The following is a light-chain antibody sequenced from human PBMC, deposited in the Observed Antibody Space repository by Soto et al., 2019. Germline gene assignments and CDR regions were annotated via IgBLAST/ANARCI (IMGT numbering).Light chain of an antibody. CDR1: SGDVGGYNY. CDR2: EVT. V-gene: IGLV2-8*01. J-gene: IGLJ3*02. Sequence: QSALTQPPSASGSPGQSVTFSCTGTSGDVGGYNYVSWYQQHPGRAPKLIIYEVTKRPSGVPDRFSGSKSGNTASLTVSGLQAEDEADYYCSSYAGSNNWVFGGGTKLTVL. CDR3: SSYAGSNNWV.